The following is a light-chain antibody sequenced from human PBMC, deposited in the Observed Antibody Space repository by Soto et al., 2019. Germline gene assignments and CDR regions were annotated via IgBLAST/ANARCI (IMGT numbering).Light chain of an antibody. CDR2: DAS. J-gene: IGKJ1*01. V-gene: IGKV1-5*01. CDR3: QQANSFPWT. Sequence: DIQMPQSPSTLSESVGDRVTMTWPASQSSSSWLAWYQQKPGKAPKLLIYDASSLESGVPTRFSGSGSGTDFTLTISSLQPEDFATYYCQQANSFPWTFGQGTKVDI. CDR1: QSSSSW.